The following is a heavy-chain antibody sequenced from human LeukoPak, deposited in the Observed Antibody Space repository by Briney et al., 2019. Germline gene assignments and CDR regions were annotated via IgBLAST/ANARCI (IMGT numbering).Heavy chain of an antibody. V-gene: IGHV4-39*01. Sequence: SETLSLTCTVSGGSISSRNYYWGWIRQPPGKGLEWIGSIYYSGSTYYNPSLKSRVTVSVDTSKNQFFLKLSSVTAADTALYYCARHDVLYDSSGLSWFDPWGQGTLVTVSS. J-gene: IGHJ5*02. CDR1: GGSISSRNYY. CDR2: IYYSGST. CDR3: ARHDVLYDSSGLSWFDP. D-gene: IGHD3-22*01.